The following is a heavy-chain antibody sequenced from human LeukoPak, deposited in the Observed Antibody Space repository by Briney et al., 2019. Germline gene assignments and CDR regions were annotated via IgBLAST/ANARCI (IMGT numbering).Heavy chain of an antibody. Sequence: PSEPLSLTCTVSGGSISSYYWSWIRQPPGKGLEWIGCIYYSGSTYYNPSLKSRVTISVDTSKNQFSLKLSSVTAADTAVYYCARHAYYDFWSGYYSPPGYFDYWGQGTLVTVSS. V-gene: IGHV4-59*04. CDR1: GGSISSYY. CDR2: IYYSGST. CDR3: ARHAYYDFWSGYYSPPGYFDY. J-gene: IGHJ4*02. D-gene: IGHD3-3*01.